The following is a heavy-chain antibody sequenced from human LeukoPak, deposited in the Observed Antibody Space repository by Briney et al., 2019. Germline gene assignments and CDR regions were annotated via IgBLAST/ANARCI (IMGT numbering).Heavy chain of an antibody. CDR3: HGVMIAFGGVIVDY. V-gene: IGHV1-69*04. CDR1: GGTFSSYA. CDR2: IIPILGIA. J-gene: IGHJ4*02. D-gene: IGHD3-16*02. Sequence: SVKLCCNASGGTFSSYAIIWVRQAPGQGLEWMGRIIPILGIANYAQKFQGRVTITADKSTSTAYMELSSLRSEDTAVYYCHGVMIAFGGVIVDYWGQGPLVTVSS.